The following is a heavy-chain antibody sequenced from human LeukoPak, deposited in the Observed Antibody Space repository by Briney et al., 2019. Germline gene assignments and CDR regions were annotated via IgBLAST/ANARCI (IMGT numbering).Heavy chain of an antibody. Sequence: PSETLSLTCTVSGGSISSGDYYWSWIRQPPGKGLEWIGYIYYSGSTYYNPSLKSRVTISVDTSKNQFSLKLSSVTAADTAVYYCARDTPTYDFWSGYYGPWGQGTLVTVSS. D-gene: IGHD3-3*01. CDR3: ARDTPTYDFWSGYYGP. CDR1: GGSISSGDYY. CDR2: IYYSGST. J-gene: IGHJ5*02. V-gene: IGHV4-30-4*01.